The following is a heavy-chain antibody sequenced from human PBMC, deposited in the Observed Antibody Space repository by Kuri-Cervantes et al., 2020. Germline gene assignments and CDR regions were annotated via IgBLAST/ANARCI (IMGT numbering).Heavy chain of an antibody. Sequence: GESLKISCAASGFTFSSYAMSWVRQAPGKGLEWVSAISGSGGSTYYADSVKGRFTISRDNSKNTLYLQMNSLRAEDTAVYYCARNAYDSSGYSFDYWGQGTLVTVSS. D-gene: IGHD3-22*01. J-gene: IGHJ4*02. CDR2: ISGSGGST. CDR3: ARNAYDSSGYSFDY. CDR1: GFTFSSYA. V-gene: IGHV3-23*01.